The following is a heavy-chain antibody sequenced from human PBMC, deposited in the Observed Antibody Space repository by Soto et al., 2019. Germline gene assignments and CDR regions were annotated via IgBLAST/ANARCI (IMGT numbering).Heavy chain of an antibody. D-gene: IGHD3-10*02. Sequence: SDPRSLTGPVSGYSIMRGYYCCWIRQPPGKGLECVRSTSPSASAYDNASLNSGVTISVETSKNQFYLRLSSVTAADTAVYYCERGPRPYYVRSSAGMDVWGQGSTVT. J-gene: IGHJ6*02. CDR2: TSPSASA. CDR1: GYSIMRGYY. V-gene: IGHV4-38-2*02. CDR3: ERGPRPYYVRSSAGMDV.